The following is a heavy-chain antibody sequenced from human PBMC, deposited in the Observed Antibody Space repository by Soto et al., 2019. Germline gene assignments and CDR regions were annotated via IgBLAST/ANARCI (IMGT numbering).Heavy chain of an antibody. CDR2: IIPIFGTA. D-gene: IGHD2-15*01. Sequence: SVKVSCKASGCTFSSYAISWVRQAPGQGLEWMGGIIPIFGTANYAQKFQGRVTITADESTSTAYMELSSLRSEDTAVYYCARGGCSGGSCYSNYYYGMDVWGQGTTVTVSS. J-gene: IGHJ6*02. V-gene: IGHV1-69*13. CDR1: GCTFSSYA. CDR3: ARGGCSGGSCYSNYYYGMDV.